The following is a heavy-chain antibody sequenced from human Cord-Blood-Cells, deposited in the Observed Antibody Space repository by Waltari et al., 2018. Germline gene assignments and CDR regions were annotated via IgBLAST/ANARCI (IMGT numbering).Heavy chain of an antibody. D-gene: IGHD3-10*01. CDR2: IYYRGST. CDR1: GGSISSSSYY. CDR3: ARRGTYYYGSGSYYTAEYFQH. V-gene: IGHV4-39*07. J-gene: IGHJ1*01. Sequence: QLQLQESGPGLVKPSETLSLTCTVSGGSISSSSYYWGWIRQPPGKGLEWIGSIYYRGSTYYNPSFKSRVTISVDTSKNQFSLKLSSVTAADTAVYYCARRGTYYYGSGSYYTAEYFQHWGQGTLVTVSS.